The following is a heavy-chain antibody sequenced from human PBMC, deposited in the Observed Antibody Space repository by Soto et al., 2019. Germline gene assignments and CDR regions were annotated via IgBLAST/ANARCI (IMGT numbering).Heavy chain of an antibody. J-gene: IGHJ5*02. D-gene: IGHD3-9*01. V-gene: IGHV3-30*18. CDR2: ISYDGSNK. Sequence: QVQLVESGGGVVQPGRSLRLSCAASGFTFSSYGMHWVRQAPGKGLEWVAVISYDGSNKYYADSVKGRFTISRDNSKNTLYLQMNSLRAEDTAVYYCAKDPSLHFDWLLPTLGWFDPWGQGTLVTVSS. CDR1: GFTFSSYG. CDR3: AKDPSLHFDWLLPTLGWFDP.